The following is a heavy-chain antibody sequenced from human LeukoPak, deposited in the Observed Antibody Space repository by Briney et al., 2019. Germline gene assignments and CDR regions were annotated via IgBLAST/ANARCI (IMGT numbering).Heavy chain of an antibody. D-gene: IGHD2-2*01. J-gene: IGHJ6*02. V-gene: IGHV1-8*02. CDR2: MNPNSGNT. CDR3: ARYCSSTSCSGMDV. Sequence: ASVTVSCKASGYTFTTYYMHWVRQAPGQGLEWMGWMNPNSGNTGYAQKFQGRVTMTRNTSISTAYMELSSLRSEDTAVYYCARYCSSTSCSGMDVWGQGTTVTVSS. CDR1: GYTFTTYY.